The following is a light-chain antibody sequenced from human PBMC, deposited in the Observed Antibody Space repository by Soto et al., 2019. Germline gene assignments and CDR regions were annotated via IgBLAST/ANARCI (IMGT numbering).Light chain of an antibody. CDR2: ANK. Sequence: QSVLTQPPSVSGAPGQSVTISCTGSSSNIGAGFVVNWYQQVPGTAPKLLIYANKNRPSGVPDRFSGSKSGTSASLAITGLQAKDEADYYCQSYDSSLSGFYVFGTGTKVPVL. CDR1: SSNIGAGFV. V-gene: IGLV1-40*01. J-gene: IGLJ1*01. CDR3: QSYDSSLSGFYV.